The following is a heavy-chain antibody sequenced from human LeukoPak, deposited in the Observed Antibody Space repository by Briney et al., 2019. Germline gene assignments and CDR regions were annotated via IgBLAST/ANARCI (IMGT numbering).Heavy chain of an antibody. J-gene: IGHJ6*02. CDR3: ARLSQGLDV. V-gene: IGHV4-59*08. CDR1: GGSIYTTY. D-gene: IGHD5/OR15-5a*01. Sequence: PSETLSLTCSVSGGSIYTTYWSWIRQPPGKGLEWIGNIHYSGSTNYNSSLKSRVTISVDTSKNQFSLKLSSVTAADTAVYYCARLSQGLDVWGQGTTVTVSS. CDR2: IHYSGST.